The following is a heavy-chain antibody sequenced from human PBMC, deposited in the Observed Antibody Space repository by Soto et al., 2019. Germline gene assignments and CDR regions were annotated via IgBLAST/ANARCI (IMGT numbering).Heavy chain of an antibody. V-gene: IGHV4-30-4*01. CDR3: VRVYYYDSSCLDY. Sequence: TLSLTCTVSGGSISSGDYYWSWIRQPPGKGLEWIGYIYYSGSTYYNPSLKSRVTISVDTSKNQFSLKLSSVTAADTAVYYCVRVYYYDSSCLDYWCQGTLVTVSS. J-gene: IGHJ4*02. D-gene: IGHD3-22*01. CDR2: IYYSGST. CDR1: GGSISSGDYY.